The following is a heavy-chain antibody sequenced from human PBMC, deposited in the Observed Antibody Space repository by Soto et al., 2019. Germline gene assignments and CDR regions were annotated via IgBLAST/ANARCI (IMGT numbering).Heavy chain of an antibody. Sequence: VQLLESGGGLVQPGGSLRLSCAASGFTFSGFPMTWVRQAPGKGLDWVSTISATTPNTYYADSVKGRFTISRDNSKSTLYLQMNSLRAEDTAIYYCARDWTLDHWGQGTLVT. J-gene: IGHJ4*02. D-gene: IGHD1-1*01. CDR1: GFTFSGFP. CDR2: ISATTPNT. V-gene: IGHV3-23*01. CDR3: ARDWTLDH.